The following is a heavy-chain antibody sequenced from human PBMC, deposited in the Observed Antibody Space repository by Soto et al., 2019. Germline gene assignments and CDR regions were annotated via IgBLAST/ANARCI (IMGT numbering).Heavy chain of an antibody. Sequence: QVQLVESGGGVVQPGRSLRLSCAASGFTFSSYGMHWVRQAPGKGLEWVAVISYDGSNKYYADSVKGRFTISRDNSKNTLYLQMNSLRAEDTAVYYCAKGSWGQQWLVQGYWGQGTLVTVSS. J-gene: IGHJ4*02. D-gene: IGHD6-19*01. CDR1: GFTFSSYG. CDR3: AKGSWGQQWLVQGY. V-gene: IGHV3-30*18. CDR2: ISYDGSNK.